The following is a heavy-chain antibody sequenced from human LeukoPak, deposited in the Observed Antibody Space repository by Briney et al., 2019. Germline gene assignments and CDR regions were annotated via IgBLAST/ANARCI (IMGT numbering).Heavy chain of an antibody. CDR2: IYYTGST. V-gene: IGHV4-59*01. CDR1: GGSIDSYY. Sequence: SETLSLTCTVSGGSIDSYYWSWIRQPPGKGLEWIGYIYYTGSTEYHPSLKSRVTISLDTSKNQFSLKLTSVTAADTAVYYCARVYQSAEYYFDYWGRGNLVSVSS. D-gene: IGHD2-2*01. CDR3: ARVYQSAEYYFDY. J-gene: IGHJ4*02.